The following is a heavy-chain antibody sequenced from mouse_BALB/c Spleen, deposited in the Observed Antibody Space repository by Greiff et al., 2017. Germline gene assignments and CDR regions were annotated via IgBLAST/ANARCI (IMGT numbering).Heavy chain of an antibody. CDR2: IWSGGST. J-gene: IGHJ4*01. Sequence: VKLLESGPGLVQPSQSLSITCTVSGFSLTSYGVHWVRQSPGKGLEWLGVIWSGGSTDYNAAFISRLSISKDNSKSQVFFKMNSLQANDTAIYYCARRGGSILFYAMDYWGQGTSVTVSS. CDR1: GFSLTSYG. D-gene: IGHD1-1*01. V-gene: IGHV2-2*02. CDR3: ARRGGSILFYAMDY.